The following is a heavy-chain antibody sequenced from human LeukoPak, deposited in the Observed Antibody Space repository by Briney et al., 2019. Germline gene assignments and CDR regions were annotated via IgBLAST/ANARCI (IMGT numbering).Heavy chain of an antibody. D-gene: IGHD3-16*01. J-gene: IGHJ5*02. CDR1: GGSISSYY. V-gene: IGHV4-59*01. Sequence: PSETLSLTCTVSGGSISSYYWSWIRQPPGKGLEWIGYIYYSGSTNYNPSLKSRVTISVDTSKNQFSLKLSSVTAADTAVYYCARVIRGINNWFDPWGQGTLVTVSS. CDR2: IYYSGST. CDR3: ARVIRGINNWFDP.